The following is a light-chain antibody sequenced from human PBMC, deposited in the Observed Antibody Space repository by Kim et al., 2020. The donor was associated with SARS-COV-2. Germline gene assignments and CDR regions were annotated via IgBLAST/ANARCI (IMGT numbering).Light chain of an antibody. CDR1: QNVYVW. J-gene: IGKJ1*01. CDR2: KAT. CDR3: QQYHSSWT. V-gene: IGKV1-5*03. Sequence: DIQMTQSPSTLSASIGDRVTITCRASQNVYVWLAWYQQKPGKAPNLLIYKATTLESGVPSRFSGSGSGTEFTLTISSLQPDDFATYYCQQYHSSWTFGQGTKVDIK.